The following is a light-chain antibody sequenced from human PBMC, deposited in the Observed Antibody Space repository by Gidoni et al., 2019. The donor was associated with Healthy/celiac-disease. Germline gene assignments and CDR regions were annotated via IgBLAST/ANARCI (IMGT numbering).Light chain of an antibody. J-gene: IGKJ2*01. CDR1: QIVSSN. CDR3: QQYNNWPPYT. CDR2: GAS. V-gene: IGKV3-15*01. Sequence: EIVMTQSPATLSVSPGERATLSCRARQIVSSNLAWYQQKPGQAHRLLIYGASTRATVIPARFSGSGSGTEFTLTIIRLQSEDFAVYYCQQYNNWPPYTFGQGTKLEIK.